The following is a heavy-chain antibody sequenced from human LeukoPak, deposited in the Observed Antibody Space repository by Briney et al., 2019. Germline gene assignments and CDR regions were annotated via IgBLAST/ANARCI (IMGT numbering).Heavy chain of an antibody. D-gene: IGHD6-13*01. CDR3: ARERVYHYYYYYMDV. J-gene: IGHJ6*03. V-gene: IGHV4-59*11. Sequence: PSETLSLTCTVSGGSISSHYWSWIRQPPGKGLEWIGYIYYSGSTNYNPSLKSRVTISVDTSENQFSLKLSSVTAADTAVYYCARERVYHYYYYYMDVWGKGTTVTVSS. CDR2: IYYSGST. CDR1: GGSISSHY.